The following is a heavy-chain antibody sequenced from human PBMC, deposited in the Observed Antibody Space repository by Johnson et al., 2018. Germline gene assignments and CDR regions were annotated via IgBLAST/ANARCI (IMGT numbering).Heavy chain of an antibody. V-gene: IGHV3-30*18. D-gene: IGHD2-2*01. CDR2: ISYDGSNK. CDR1: GFTFSSND. J-gene: IGHJ6*03. CDR3: AKDQYCSSTSCYYYYYYYMDV. Sequence: QVRLVQSGGGVVQPGRSLRLSCAASGFTFSSNDMHWVRQAPGKGLEWVAVISYDGSNKYYADSVKGRFTISRDNSKNTLYLQMNSRRAEDTAVYYCAKDQYCSSTSCYYYYYYYMDVWGKGTTVTVSS.